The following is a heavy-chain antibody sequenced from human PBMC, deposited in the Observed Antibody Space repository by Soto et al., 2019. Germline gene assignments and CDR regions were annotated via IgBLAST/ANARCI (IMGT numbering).Heavy chain of an antibody. CDR1: GGSFSGYY. CDR2: INHSGST. J-gene: IGHJ4*02. V-gene: IGHV4-34*01. D-gene: IGHD2-2*01. Sequence: SETLSLTCAVYGGSFSGYYWSWIRQPPGKGLEWIGEINHSGSTNYNPSLKIRVTISVDTSKNQFSLKLSSVTAADTAVYYCARRPREQQLLWGFDYWGQGTLVTVSS. CDR3: ARRPREQQLLWGFDY.